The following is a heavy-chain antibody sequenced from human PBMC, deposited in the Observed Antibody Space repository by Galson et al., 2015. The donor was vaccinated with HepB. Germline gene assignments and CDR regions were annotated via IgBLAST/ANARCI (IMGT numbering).Heavy chain of an antibody. CDR1: GGTFSYYG. CDR3: AIYDYGDRGVDPFDI. Sequence: SVKVSCKASGGTFSYYGIRWMRQAPGQEPEWMGGTIPMFGTVKYAQKFQGRVTITAGESTSTVYMELSSLRSEDTAVYYCAIYDYGDRGVDPFDIWGQGTMVTVPS. J-gene: IGHJ3*02. CDR2: TIPMFGTV. D-gene: IGHD4-17*01. V-gene: IGHV1-69*13.